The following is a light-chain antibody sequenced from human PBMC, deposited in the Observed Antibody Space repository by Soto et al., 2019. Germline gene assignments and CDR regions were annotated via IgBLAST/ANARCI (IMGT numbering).Light chain of an antibody. CDR3: HQGKSWPRT. Sequence: IGLQEPPGTSTLSPVQRATLSRRAGKSISSNLAWYQLKPGQAPRLLIYGASTRDTGIPARFSGSGSGTDFTLTISSLEPEDFAVYYCHQGKSWPRTFGEGTKVDIK. CDR1: KSISSN. V-gene: IGKV3-11*01. CDR2: GAS. J-gene: IGKJ4*01.